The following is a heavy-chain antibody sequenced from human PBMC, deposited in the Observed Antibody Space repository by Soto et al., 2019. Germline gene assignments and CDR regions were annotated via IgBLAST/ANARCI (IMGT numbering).Heavy chain of an antibody. CDR3: ARDAVPTVTTIRQIYYYYYGMDV. D-gene: IGHD4-17*01. CDR1: GFTFTSYA. J-gene: IGHJ6*02. V-gene: IGHV1-3*01. Sequence: ASVKVSCKASGFTFTSYAMHWVRQAPGQRLEWMGWINAGNGNTKYSQKFQGRVTITRDTSASTAYMELSSLRSEDTAVYYCARDAVPTVTTIRQIYYYYYGMDVWGQGTTVTVSS. CDR2: INAGNGNT.